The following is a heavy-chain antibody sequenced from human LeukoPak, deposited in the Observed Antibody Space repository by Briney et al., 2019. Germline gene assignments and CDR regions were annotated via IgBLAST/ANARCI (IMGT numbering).Heavy chain of an antibody. CDR2: IYTSGST. CDR3: ARGGARYWYFDL. D-gene: IGHD4/OR15-4a*01. V-gene: IGHV4-61*02. CDR1: GGSISSGSYY. Sequence: PSETLSLTCTVSGGSISSGSYYWSWIRQPAGKGLEWIGRIYTSGSTNYNPSLKSRVTISVDTSKNQFSLKLSSVTAADTAVYYCARGGARYWYFDLWGRGTLVTVSS. J-gene: IGHJ2*01.